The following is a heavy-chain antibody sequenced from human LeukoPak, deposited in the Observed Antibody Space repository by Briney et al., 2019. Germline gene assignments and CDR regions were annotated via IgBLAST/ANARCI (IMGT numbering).Heavy chain of an antibody. CDR2: IKQDGSEK. V-gene: IGHV3-7*01. J-gene: IGHJ6*03. D-gene: IGHD3-10*01. Sequence: PGGSLRLSCAASGFTFSSNWMSWVRPAPGKGLEWVGNIKQDGSEKYYVDSVKGRFTISRDNAKNSLYLQMNSLSAEDTAVYYCARAQYYYGSGSYFRNYYYYYYMDVWGKGTTVTVSS. CDR1: GFTFSSNW. CDR3: ARAQYYYGSGSYFRNYYYYYYMDV.